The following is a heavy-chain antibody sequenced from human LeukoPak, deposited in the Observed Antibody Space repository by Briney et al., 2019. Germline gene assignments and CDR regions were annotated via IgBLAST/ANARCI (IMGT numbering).Heavy chain of an antibody. CDR3: AKVARGETTPDY. CDR2: ISYDGSNK. D-gene: IGHD3-10*01. V-gene: IGHV3-30*18. J-gene: IGHJ4*02. Sequence: GGSLRLSCAASGFTFSSYGMHWVRQAPGKGLEWVAVISYDGSNKYYADSVKGRFTISRDNSKTTLYLQMNSLRAEDTAVYYCAKVARGETTPDYWGQGTLVTVSS. CDR1: GFTFSSYG.